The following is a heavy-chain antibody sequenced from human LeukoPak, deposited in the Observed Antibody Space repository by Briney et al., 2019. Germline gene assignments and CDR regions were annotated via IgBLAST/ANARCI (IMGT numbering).Heavy chain of an antibody. V-gene: IGHV4-34*01. Sequence: SETLSLTCAVYGGSFSGYYWSWIRQPPGKGLEWIGEINHSGSTNYNPSLKSRVTISVDTSKNQFSLKLSSVTAADTAVYYCAKSNGYGLVDIWGQGTMITVSS. CDR1: GGSFSGYY. CDR2: INHSGST. D-gene: IGHD3-10*01. CDR3: AKSNGYGLVDI. J-gene: IGHJ3*02.